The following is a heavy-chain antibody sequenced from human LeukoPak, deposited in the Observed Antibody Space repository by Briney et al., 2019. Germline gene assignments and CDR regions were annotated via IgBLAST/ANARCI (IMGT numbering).Heavy chain of an antibody. CDR2: INPSGGST. CDR3: ARGSSGSHSAHYYGMDV. Sequence: ASVKVSCKASGYTFTSYYMHWVRQAPGQGLEWMGIINPSGGSTSYAQKFQGRVTMTRDTSTSTVYMELSSLRSEDTAVYYCARGSSGSHSAHYYGMDVWGQGTTVTVSS. D-gene: IGHD1-26*01. V-gene: IGHV1-46*01. J-gene: IGHJ6*02. CDR1: GYTFTSYY.